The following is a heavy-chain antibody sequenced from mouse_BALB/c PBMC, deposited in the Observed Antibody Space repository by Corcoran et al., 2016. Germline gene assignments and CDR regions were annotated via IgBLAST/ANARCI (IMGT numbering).Heavy chain of an antibody. V-gene: IGHV9-3-1*01. CDR1: GYTFTNYG. CDR3: AREPYAMDY. J-gene: IGHJ4*01. CDR2: INTYTGEP. Sequence: QIQLVQSGPELKKPGETVKISCKASGYTFTNYGMNWVKKAPGKGLKWMGWINTYTGEPTYADDFKGRFAFSLETSASSAYLQINNLKNEDTATYFCAREPYAMDYWGQGTSVTVSS.